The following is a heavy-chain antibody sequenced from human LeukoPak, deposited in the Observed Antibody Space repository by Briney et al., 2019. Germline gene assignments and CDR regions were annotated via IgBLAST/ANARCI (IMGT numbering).Heavy chain of an antibody. CDR2: IYPGDSDT. V-gene: IGHV5-51*01. CDR1: GYSFTSYW. CDR3: AIHPSRIAAPYYFDY. J-gene: IGHJ4*02. D-gene: IGHD6-6*01. Sequence: RGESLKISCKGSGYSFTSYWIGWVRQMPGKGLEWMGIIYPGDSDTRYSPSFQGQVTISADKSISTACLQWSSLKASDTAMYYCAIHPSRIAAPYYFDYWGQGTLVTVSS.